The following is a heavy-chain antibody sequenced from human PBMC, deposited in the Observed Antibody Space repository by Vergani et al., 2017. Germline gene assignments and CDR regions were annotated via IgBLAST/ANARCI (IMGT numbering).Heavy chain of an antibody. CDR3: ARDWNRAAAGSAFDI. CDR1: GFTLSSHS. J-gene: IGHJ3*02. D-gene: IGHD6-13*01. Sequence: EVQLVESGGGLVQPGGSLRLTCAVSGFTLSSHSMNWVRQAPGKGLEWVSYISSSSSNIYYADSVKGRFNISRYNAKNSLYLQMNSLRAEDTAVYYCARDWNRAAAGSAFDIWGQGTMVTVSS. V-gene: IGHV3-48*01. CDR2: ISSSSSNI.